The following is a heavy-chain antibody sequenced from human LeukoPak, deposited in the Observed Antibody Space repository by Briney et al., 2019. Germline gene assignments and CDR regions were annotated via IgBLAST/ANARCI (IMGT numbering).Heavy chain of an antibody. CDR1: GFTISNHC. CDR2: INSDGRRT. CDR3: AREVEVVPATMGAYYYYYMDV. V-gene: IGHV3-74*01. D-gene: IGHD2-2*01. Sequence: GGSLRLSCAASGFTISNHCMHWLRPAPGKGRVGVSCINSDGRRTSYADSVKGRFIISRDNAKNTLYLQMNSLRPDDTAVYYWAREVEVVPATMGAYYYYYMDVWGKGTTVTVSS. J-gene: IGHJ6*03.